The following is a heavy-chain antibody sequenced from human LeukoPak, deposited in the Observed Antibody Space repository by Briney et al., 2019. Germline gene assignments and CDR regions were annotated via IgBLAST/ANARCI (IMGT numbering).Heavy chain of an antibody. V-gene: IGHV1-69*04. D-gene: IGHD3/OR15-3a*01. Sequence: SVKVSCKSSGGPFNNYAINWVRQAPGQGLEWMGRIIPSLDYANYAQIRVTITADKSTATAYMELSGLRYEDTAVYYCARRTDHVDNAFDVWGQGTMVTVSS. CDR3: ARRTDHVDNAFDV. J-gene: IGHJ3*01. CDR1: GGPFNNYA. CDR2: IIPSLDYA.